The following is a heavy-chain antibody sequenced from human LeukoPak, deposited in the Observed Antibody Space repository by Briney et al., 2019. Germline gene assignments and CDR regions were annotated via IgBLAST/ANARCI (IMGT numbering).Heavy chain of an antibody. V-gene: IGHV3-64*01. CDR2: ISSNGGST. CDR3: ARESLDCSSTSCYFGPSDY. J-gene: IGHJ4*02. D-gene: IGHD2-2*01. CDR1: GFTFSSYA. Sequence: GGSLRLSCAASGFTFSSYAMHWVHQAPGKGLEYVSAISSNGGSTYYANSVKGRFTISRDNSKNTLYLQMGSLRAEDMAVYYSARESLDCSSTSCYFGPSDYWGQGTLVTVSS.